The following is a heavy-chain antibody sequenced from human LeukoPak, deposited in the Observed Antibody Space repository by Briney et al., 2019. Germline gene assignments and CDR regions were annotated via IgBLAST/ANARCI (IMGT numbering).Heavy chain of an antibody. CDR1: GYRFTSYW. CDR3: ARSVTYYDILTGFPYYYYMDV. J-gene: IGHJ6*03. CDR2: IYPGESDT. Sequence: GASLQISCKGSGYRFTSYWIGWVRQMPGKGLEGMGIIYPGESDTRYSPSFQGQVTISADKSISTAYLQWSSLKASDTAMYYCARSVTYYDILTGFPYYYYMDVWGKGTTVTISS. D-gene: IGHD3-9*01. V-gene: IGHV5-51*01.